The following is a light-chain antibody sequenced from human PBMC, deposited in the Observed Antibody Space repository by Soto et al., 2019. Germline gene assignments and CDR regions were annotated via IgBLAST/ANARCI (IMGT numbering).Light chain of an antibody. Sequence: QSVLTQPPSASGTPGQGITISCSGSSSNIGSNYVYWYQQLPGTAPKLLIYRNIQRPSGVPDRFSGSKSGSTASLVISGRRFEDEADYFCSGWDDSLRGYIFGPGTKVTVL. CDR1: SSNIGSNY. CDR2: RNI. V-gene: IGLV1-47*01. J-gene: IGLJ1*01. CDR3: SGWDDSLRGYI.